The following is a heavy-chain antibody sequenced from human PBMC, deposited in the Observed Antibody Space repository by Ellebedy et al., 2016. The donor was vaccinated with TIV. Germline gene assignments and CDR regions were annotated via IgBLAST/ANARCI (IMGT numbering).Heavy chain of an antibody. CDR1: GFTFSSYA. CDR3: ARDVATIPLMVSGYGMDV. V-gene: IGHV3-7*01. Sequence: GESLKISCTASGFTFSSYAMSWVRQAPGKGLEWVANIKQDGSEKDCVDSVKGRFTISRDNAKNSLYLQMHSLRAEDTAVYYCARDVATIPLMVSGYGMDVWGRGTTVTVSS. D-gene: IGHD2-8*01. CDR2: IKQDGSEK. J-gene: IGHJ6*02.